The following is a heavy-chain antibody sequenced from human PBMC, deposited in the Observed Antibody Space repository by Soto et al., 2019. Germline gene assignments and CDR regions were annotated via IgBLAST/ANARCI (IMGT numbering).Heavy chain of an antibody. CDR1: GYTFTIYY. CDR2: INPSGGST. D-gene: IGHD3-22*01. V-gene: IGHV1-46*01. CDR3: ARGLIYDSSGYYFDY. J-gene: IGHJ4*02. Sequence: GASVKVSCTASGYTFTIYYMHWVRQAPGQGLEWMGIINPSGGSTRYAQKFQGRVTMTRDTSTSTVYMELSSLRSEDTAVYYCARGLIYDSSGYYFDYWGQGTLVTVSS.